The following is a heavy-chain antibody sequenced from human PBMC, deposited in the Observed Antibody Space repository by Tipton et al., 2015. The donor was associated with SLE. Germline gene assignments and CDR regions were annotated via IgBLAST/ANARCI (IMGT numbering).Heavy chain of an antibody. D-gene: IGHD6-13*01. CDR1: GYTFTGYY. J-gene: IGHJ4*02. CDR2: IIPIFGTA. CDR3: ARWEGRPNSKWYGPFDN. V-gene: IGHV1-69*06. Sequence: QSGAEVKKPGASVKVSCKASGYTFTGYYMHWVRQAPGQGLEWMGGIIPIFGTADYAQKFQGRVTITVDKYTSTAYMELSSLTHDDTAVYYCARWEGRPNSKWYGPFDNWGQGTLVTVSS.